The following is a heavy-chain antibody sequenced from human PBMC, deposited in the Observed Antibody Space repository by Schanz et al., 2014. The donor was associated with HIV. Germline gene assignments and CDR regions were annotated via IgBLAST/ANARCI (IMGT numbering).Heavy chain of an antibody. Sequence: EVQLVESGGGLVQPGGSLRLSCAVSGFTLSSYWMNWVRQAPGKGLEWVANINQDKSDKRYLHSVRGRFTVSRDNTKNSLFLHMNSLRAEDTALYFCATSFCFGGSCHAGPFDHWGRGTLVTVSS. CDR3: ATSFCFGGSCHAGPFDH. CDR1: GFTLSSYW. J-gene: IGHJ4*02. CDR2: INQDKSDK. D-gene: IGHD2-15*01. V-gene: IGHV3-7*01.